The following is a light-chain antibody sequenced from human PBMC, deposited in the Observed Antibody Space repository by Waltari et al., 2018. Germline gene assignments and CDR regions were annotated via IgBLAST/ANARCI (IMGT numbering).Light chain of an antibody. V-gene: IGKV4-1*01. CDR3: QQYYSTPPT. CDR1: KSVLYSSNNRNF. J-gene: IGKJ5*01. Sequence: DIVMTQSPDSLAVSLGERATINCKSSKSVLYSSNNRNFLAWYQKKPGQPPKLLISWASTRESGVPDRFSGSGSGTYFTLIIGSLQAEDVAVYYCQQYYSTPPTFGQGTRLEIK. CDR2: WAS.